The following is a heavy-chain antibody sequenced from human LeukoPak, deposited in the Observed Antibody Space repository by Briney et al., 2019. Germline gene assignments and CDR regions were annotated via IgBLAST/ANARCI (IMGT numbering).Heavy chain of an antibody. D-gene: IGHD5-24*01. CDR1: GFTFSSYS. V-gene: IGHV3-21*01. J-gene: IGHJ4*02. CDR2: ISSSSSYI. CDR3: ARVALEGGYNLFDY. Sequence: GGSLRLSCEASGFTFSSYSMNWVRQAPGKGLEWVSSISSSSSYIYYADSVEGRFTISRDNAKNSLYLQMNSLRAEDTAVYYCARVALEGGYNLFDYWGQGTLVTVSS.